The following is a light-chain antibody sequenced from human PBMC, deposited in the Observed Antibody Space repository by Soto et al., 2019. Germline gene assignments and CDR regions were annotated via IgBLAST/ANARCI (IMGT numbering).Light chain of an antibody. CDR3: QHLKSYPIT. CDR2: GAS. V-gene: IGKV1-9*01. Sequence: DIQLTQSPSFLSASVGDRVTITCRASRGISSYLARYQQKPGKAPKLLIYGASTLQRGVSSRFSGSGFGTVFTLTICSLLPEDFATYYCQHLKSYPITFGQGTRLEIK. J-gene: IGKJ5*01. CDR1: RGISSY.